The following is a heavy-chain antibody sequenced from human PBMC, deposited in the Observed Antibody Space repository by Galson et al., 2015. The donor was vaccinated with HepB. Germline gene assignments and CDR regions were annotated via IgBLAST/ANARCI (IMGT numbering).Heavy chain of an antibody. CDR2: INAGNGNT. CDR1: GYTFTSYA. D-gene: IGHD3-3*01. V-gene: IGHV1-3*01. CDR3: ARDRGFLEWTFKYYYYYGMDV. Sequence: SVKVSCKASGYTFTSYAMHWVRQAPGQRLERMGWINAGNGNTKYSQKFQGRVTITRDTSASTAYMELSSLRSEDTAVYYCARDRGFLEWTFKYYYYYGMDVWGQGTTVTVSS. J-gene: IGHJ6*02.